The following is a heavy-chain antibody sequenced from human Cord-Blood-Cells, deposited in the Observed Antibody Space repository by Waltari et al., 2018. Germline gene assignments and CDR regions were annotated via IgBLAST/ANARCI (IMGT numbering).Heavy chain of an antibody. CDR3: ARDCGSGYYNFDY. J-gene: IGHJ4*02. Sequence: QVQLVESGGGVVQPGRSLRLPGAASGFTFSSYGMHWVRQAPGKGLEWVAVIWYDGSNKYYADSVKGRFTISRDNSKNTLYLQMNSLRAEDTAVYYCARDCGSGYYNFDYWGQGTLVTVSS. CDR2: IWYDGSNK. CDR1: GFTFSSYG. D-gene: IGHD3-3*01. V-gene: IGHV3-33*01.